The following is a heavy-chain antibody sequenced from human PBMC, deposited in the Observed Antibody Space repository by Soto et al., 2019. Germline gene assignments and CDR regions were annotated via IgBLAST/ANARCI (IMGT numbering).Heavy chain of an antibody. CDR2: ISAYNGNT. CDR1: GYTFTSYG. V-gene: IGHV1-18*04. D-gene: IGHD3-22*01. J-gene: IGHJ4*02. Sequence: WASVKVSCKASGYTFTSYGISWVRQAPGQGLEWMGWISAYNGNTNYAQKLQGRVTMTTDTSTSTAYMELRSLRSDDTAVYYCAREAAITMIVVANGPLDYWGQGTLVTVSS. CDR3: AREAAITMIVVANGPLDY.